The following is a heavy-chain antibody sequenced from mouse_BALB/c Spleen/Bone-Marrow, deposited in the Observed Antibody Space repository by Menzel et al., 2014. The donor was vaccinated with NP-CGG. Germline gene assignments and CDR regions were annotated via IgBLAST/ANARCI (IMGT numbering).Heavy chain of an antibody. V-gene: IGHV1S137*01. J-gene: IGHJ2*01. CDR1: GYTFTAYA. CDR2: ISTYSGNT. Sequence: QVQLKQSGPEVVRPGVSVKLSCKGSGYTFTAYAMHWVKQSHAESLEWIGLISTYSGNTHYNQDFKGKATMTVDKSSSTAYMELARLTSEDSAMYYCARNFYGSSYFDYWGQGTTLTVSS. CDR3: ARNFYGSSYFDY. D-gene: IGHD1-1*01.